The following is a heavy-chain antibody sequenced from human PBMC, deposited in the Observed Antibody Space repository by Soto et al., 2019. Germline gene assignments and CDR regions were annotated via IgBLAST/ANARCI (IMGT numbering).Heavy chain of an antibody. Sequence: VKVSCKASGFSFTGYYIHWLRQAPGQGLEWMGWINAHSGGTEYAQKFQGRVTLTRDTSIATAYLTLTSLTSDDTALYYCAKDLTRQLAYWLDPWGQGTQVTVSS. CDR1: GFSFTGYY. D-gene: IGHD6-6*01. V-gene: IGHV1-2*02. CDR2: INAHSGGT. CDR3: AKDLTRQLAYWLDP. J-gene: IGHJ5*02.